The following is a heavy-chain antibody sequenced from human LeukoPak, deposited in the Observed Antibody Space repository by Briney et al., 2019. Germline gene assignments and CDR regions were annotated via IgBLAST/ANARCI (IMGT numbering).Heavy chain of an antibody. J-gene: IGHJ6*02. D-gene: IGHD2-2*01. V-gene: IGHV3-48*03. Sequence: PGGSLRLSCAASGFTFSSYEMNWVRQAPGRGLEWVSYISSSSTYTHYADSVKGRFTISRDNAKNSLYLQMNSLRAEDTAVYYCARDSRTRHFFYGMDVWGQGTTVTVSS. CDR2: ISSSSTYT. CDR3: ARDSRTRHFFYGMDV. CDR1: GFTFSSYE.